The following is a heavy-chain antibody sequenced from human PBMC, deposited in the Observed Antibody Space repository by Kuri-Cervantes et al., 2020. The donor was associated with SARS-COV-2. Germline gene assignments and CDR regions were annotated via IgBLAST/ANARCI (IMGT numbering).Heavy chain of an antibody. CDR3: ARDSRSGWDTYYYDSSGAKFAY. V-gene: IGHV1-18*01. CDR1: GYTVTSYG. D-gene: IGHD3-22*01. Sequence: GESLKISWKASGYTVTSYGISWVRQAPGQGLGWMGWISAYNGNTNYAQKLQGRVTMTTDTSTSTAYMELRSLRSDDTAVYYCARDSRSGWDTYYYDSSGAKFAYWGQGTLVLVAS. CDR2: ISAYNGNT. J-gene: IGHJ4*02.